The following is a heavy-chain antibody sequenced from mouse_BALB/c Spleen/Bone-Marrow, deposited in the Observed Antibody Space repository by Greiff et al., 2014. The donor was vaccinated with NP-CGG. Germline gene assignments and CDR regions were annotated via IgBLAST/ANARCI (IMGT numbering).Heavy chain of an antibody. CDR1: GYTFTSYY. Sequence: QVHVKQSGPELVKPGASVRISCKASGYTFTSYYIHWVKQRPGQGLEWIGWIYPGNVNTKYNEKFKGKATLTADKSSSTAYMQXXXXXXEDSAVYFCARDYYGSSSFAYWGQGTLVTVSA. V-gene: IGHV1S56*01. J-gene: IGHJ3*01. D-gene: IGHD1-1*01. CDR3: ARDYYGSSSFAY. CDR2: IYPGNVNT.